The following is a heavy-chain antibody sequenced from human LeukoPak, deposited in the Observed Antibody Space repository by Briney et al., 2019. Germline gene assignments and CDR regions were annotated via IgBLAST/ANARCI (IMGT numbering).Heavy chain of an antibody. Sequence: GGSLRLSCGASGFTFNTYAMSWVRQAPGKGLEWVAIISYDGSNKFYADSVKGRFTISRDNSKNTLYLQMNSLTAEDTAVYYCAKFQGGYNVGDASDMWGQGTMVTVSS. CDR3: AKFQGGYNVGDASDM. V-gene: IGHV3-30*18. CDR2: ISYDGSNK. CDR1: GFTFNTYA. J-gene: IGHJ3*02. D-gene: IGHD5-24*01.